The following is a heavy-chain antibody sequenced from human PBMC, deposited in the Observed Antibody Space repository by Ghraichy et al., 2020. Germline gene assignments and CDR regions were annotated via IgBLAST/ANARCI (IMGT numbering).Heavy chain of an antibody. V-gene: IGHV4-34*01. CDR1: GGSFSGYY. Sequence: SETLSLTCAVYGGSFSGYYWSWIRQPPGKGLEWIGEINHSGSTNYNPSLKSRVTISVDTSKNQFSLNLSSVTAADTAVYYCARAWYSWYGDYVTAFDIWGQGTMVTVSS. CDR2: INHSGST. D-gene: IGHD4-17*01. J-gene: IGHJ3*02. CDR3: ARAWYSWYGDYVTAFDI.